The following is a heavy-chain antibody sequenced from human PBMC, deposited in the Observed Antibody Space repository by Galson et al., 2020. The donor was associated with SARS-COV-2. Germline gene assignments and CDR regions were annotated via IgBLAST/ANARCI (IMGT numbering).Heavy chain of an antibody. CDR2: ISSSGTNI. CDR1: GFSFSDYE. J-gene: IGHJ3*02. V-gene: IGHV3-48*03. Sequence: GGSLRLSCAGSGFSFSDYEMNWVRHGPGKGLEWVSYISSSGTNIYYADSVTGRFTISRDNAENSLYLQMTSLRAEDTAIYYCASPYLAAASFFGVFDIWGPGTMVTVSS. CDR3: ASPYLAAASFFGVFDI. D-gene: IGHD6-13*01.